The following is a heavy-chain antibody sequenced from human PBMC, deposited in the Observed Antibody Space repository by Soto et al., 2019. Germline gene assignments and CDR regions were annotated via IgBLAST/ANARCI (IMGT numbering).Heavy chain of an antibody. CDR2: ISGSGGST. CDR3: EIRTVGWYFDI. J-gene: IGHJ2*01. CDR1: GFTFSSYA. D-gene: IGHD1-26*01. Sequence: EVQLLESGGGLVQPGGSLRLSCAASGFTFSSYAMNWVRQAPGKGLEWVSVISGSGGSTYYADAVKGRFTISRDNSKNSMYLQINSLRAEGPAVYYREIRTVGWYFDIWGRGTLVTVSS. V-gene: IGHV3-23*01.